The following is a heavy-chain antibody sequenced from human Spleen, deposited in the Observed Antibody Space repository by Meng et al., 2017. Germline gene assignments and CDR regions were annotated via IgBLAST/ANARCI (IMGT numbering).Heavy chain of an antibody. CDR3: STGGGGN. V-gene: IGHV3-15*01. D-gene: IGHD3-10*01. CDR2: IKSKTAGGTT. CDR1: GFSLSNAW. J-gene: IGHJ4*02. Sequence: GESLKISCAASGFSLSNAWMSWVRQAPGRGLECVGHIKSKTAGGTTDYAAPVKGRSTISRDDSKNTLYLQMDNLKTEDTAIYYCSTGGGGNWGQGIQVTVSS.